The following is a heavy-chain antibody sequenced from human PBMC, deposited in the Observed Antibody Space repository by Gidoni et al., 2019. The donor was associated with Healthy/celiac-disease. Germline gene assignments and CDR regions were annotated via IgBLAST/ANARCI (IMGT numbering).Heavy chain of an antibody. CDR2: IKQDGSEK. CDR1: GVPFSSYW. J-gene: IGHJ4*02. CDR3: ARDEDAGIQLWSPGFDY. Sequence: EVQLVESGGGLVQPGGSLRLSCAASGVPFSSYWMSWVRQAPGKGLEWVANIKQDGSEKYYVDSVKGRFTISRDNAKNSLYLQMNSLRAEDTAVYYCARDEDAGIQLWSPGFDYWGQGTLVTVSS. D-gene: IGHD5-18*01. V-gene: IGHV3-7*03.